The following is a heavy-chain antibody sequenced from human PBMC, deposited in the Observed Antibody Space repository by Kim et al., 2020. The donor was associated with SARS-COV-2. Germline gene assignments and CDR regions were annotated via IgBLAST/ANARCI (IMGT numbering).Heavy chain of an antibody. J-gene: IGHJ5*02. CDR3: ARDYSGRPNFFDP. Sequence: SADSVKGGFTISRDDSKNTLYLQMSSLRPEDTAVYYCARDYSGRPNFFDPWGQGTLVTVSS. D-gene: IGHD1-26*01. V-gene: IGHV3-66*01.